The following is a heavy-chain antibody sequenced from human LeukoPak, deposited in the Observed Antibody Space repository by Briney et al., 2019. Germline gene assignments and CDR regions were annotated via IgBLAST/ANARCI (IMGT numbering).Heavy chain of an antibody. CDR1: GXSISSYY. D-gene: IGHD6-13*01. Sequence: TSETLSLTCSVSGXSISSYYWSWIRQPPGKGLEWIGYISYSGSPNYNPSLKSRVTISADTSMNQFSLKLNSVTAADTAVYYCAREARGAAAPFDYWGQGALVTVSS. CDR3: AREARGAAAPFDY. J-gene: IGHJ4*02. V-gene: IGHV4-59*01. CDR2: ISYSGSP.